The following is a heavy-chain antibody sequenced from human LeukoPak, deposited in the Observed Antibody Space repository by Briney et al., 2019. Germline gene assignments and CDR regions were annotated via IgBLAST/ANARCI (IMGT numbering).Heavy chain of an antibody. V-gene: IGHV3-21*01. CDR2: ISSSSSYI. J-gene: IGHJ3*02. D-gene: IGHD3-10*01. CDR3: ARTNLLAGAFDI. Sequence: MPGGSLRLSCAASGFTFSGYSMNWVRQAPGKGLEWVSSISSSSSYIYYADSVKGRFTISRDNAKNSLYLQMNSLRAEDTAVYYCARTNLLAGAFDIWGQGTMVTVSS. CDR1: GFTFSGYS.